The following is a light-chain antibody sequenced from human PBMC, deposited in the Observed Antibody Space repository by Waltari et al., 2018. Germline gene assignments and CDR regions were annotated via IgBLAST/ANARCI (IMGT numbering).Light chain of an antibody. CDR2: GKN. Sequence: SSELTQDPAVSVALGQTVRITCQGDSLRTSYVSWSLQKPGQAPALVIYGKNNRPSGIPDRFSASSSGSTASLTIIGAQAEDEADYYCHSRDSSGDVLIGGGTKLTVV. J-gene: IGLJ2*01. CDR3: HSRDSSGDVL. V-gene: IGLV3-19*01. CDR1: SLRTSY.